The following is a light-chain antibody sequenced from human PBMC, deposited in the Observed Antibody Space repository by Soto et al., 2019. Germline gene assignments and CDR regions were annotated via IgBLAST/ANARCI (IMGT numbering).Light chain of an antibody. CDR3: SSYTSTSTYV. CDR2: DVS. J-gene: IGLJ1*01. V-gene: IGLV2-18*02. CDR1: SSDVGSSNG. Sequence: QSALTQPPSVSGSPGQSVTISCTGTSSDVGSSNGVSWYQQPPGTAPKLMIYDVSNRPSGVPDRLSGSKSGNTASLTISGLQAEDEADYYCSSYTSTSTYVFGTGTKLTVL.